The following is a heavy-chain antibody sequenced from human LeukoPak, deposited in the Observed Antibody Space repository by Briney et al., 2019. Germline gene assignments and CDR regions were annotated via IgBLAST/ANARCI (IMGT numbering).Heavy chain of an antibody. CDR1: GGSISSGSYY. D-gene: IGHD6-13*01. CDR2: IYTSGST. Sequence: SQTLSLTCTVSGGSISSGSYYWSWIRQPAGKGLEWIGRIYTSGSTNYNPSLKSRVTISVDTSKNQFSLKLSSVTAADTAVYYCAAAGGASYCYYGMDVWGQGTTVTVSS. J-gene: IGHJ6*02. CDR3: AAAGGASYCYYGMDV. V-gene: IGHV4-61*02.